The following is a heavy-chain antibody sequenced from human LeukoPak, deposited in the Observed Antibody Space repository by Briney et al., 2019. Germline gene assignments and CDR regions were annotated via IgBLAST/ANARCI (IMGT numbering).Heavy chain of an antibody. Sequence: PSETLSLTCAVYGGSFSGYYWSWIRQPPGKGLEWIGEINRSGSTNYNPSLKSRVTISVNTSKNQFSLKLSSLTAADTAVYYCARAKYYDILTGYGWYFDYWGQGTLVTVSS. CDR1: GGSFSGYY. CDR2: INRSGST. D-gene: IGHD3-9*01. CDR3: ARAKYYDILTGYGWYFDY. V-gene: IGHV4-34*01. J-gene: IGHJ4*02.